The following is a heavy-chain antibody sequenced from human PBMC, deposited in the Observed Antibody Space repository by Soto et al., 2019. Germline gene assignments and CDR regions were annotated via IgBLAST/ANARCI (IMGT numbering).Heavy chain of an antibody. CDR1: GYSFTSYW. D-gene: IGHD3-10*01. J-gene: IGHJ6*02. Sequence: GESLKSSCKGSGYSFTSYWIGWVRQMPVKGLEWMGIIYPGDSDTRYSPSFQGQVTISADKSISTAYLQWSSLKASDTAMYYCAREKVLWFGELQYYYYGLDVWGQGITVTVSS. CDR3: AREKVLWFGELQYYYYGLDV. CDR2: IYPGDSDT. V-gene: IGHV5-51*01.